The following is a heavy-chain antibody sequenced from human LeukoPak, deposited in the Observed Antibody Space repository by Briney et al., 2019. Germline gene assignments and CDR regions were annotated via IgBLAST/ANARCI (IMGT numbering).Heavy chain of an antibody. Sequence: SETLSLTCTVSGGSISSYYWSWIRQPAGKGLEWIGYIYYSGSTNYNPSLKSRVTISVDTSKNQFSLKLSSVTAADTAVYYCARGGYDSSGYPSDPKFDYWGQGTLVTVSS. CDR1: GGSISSYY. CDR3: ARGGYDSSGYPSDPKFDY. V-gene: IGHV4-59*01. D-gene: IGHD3-22*01. J-gene: IGHJ4*02. CDR2: IYYSGST.